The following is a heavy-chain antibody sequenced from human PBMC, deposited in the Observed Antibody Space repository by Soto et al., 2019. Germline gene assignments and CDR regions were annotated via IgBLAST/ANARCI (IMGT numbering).Heavy chain of an antibody. CDR3: ASSVLVTSTMNYFDL. CDR1: GYSFSNFW. CDR2: IYPDDSDT. D-gene: IGHD2-8*02. Sequence: GESLKISCQASGYSFSNFWIAWVRQMPGEGLEWLGIIYPDDSDTRYSPSFLGLVTISADKSIKTTYLQWSSLKASDTAIYFCASSVLVTSTMNYFDLWGQGTLVTVSS. V-gene: IGHV5-51*01. J-gene: IGHJ4*02.